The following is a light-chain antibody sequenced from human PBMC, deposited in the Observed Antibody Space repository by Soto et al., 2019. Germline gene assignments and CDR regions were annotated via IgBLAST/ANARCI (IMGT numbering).Light chain of an antibody. CDR1: QTISSW. CDR2: KAS. V-gene: IGKV1-5*03. CDR3: QQSYSTTWT. Sequence: DIQMTQSPSTLSVSLGDGVTITCRASQTISSWLAWYQQKPGKAPKLLIYKASTLKSGVPSRFSGSGSETDFTLTISSLQPEDFATYSCQQSYSTTWTFGQGTKV. J-gene: IGKJ1*01.